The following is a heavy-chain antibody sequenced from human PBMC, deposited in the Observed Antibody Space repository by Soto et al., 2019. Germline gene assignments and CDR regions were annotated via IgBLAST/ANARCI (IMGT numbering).Heavy chain of an antibody. CDR2: ISHSGST. D-gene: IGHD3-22*01. CDR3: ARGYESSRRYLPLLDY. Sequence: WTGIRQTPGKGLEWIGEISHSGSTNYNPSLMSRVTMSADTSKKQFSLRLSSVTAADTALYFCARGYESSRRYLPLLDYWGQGTLVTVSS. J-gene: IGHJ4*02. V-gene: IGHV4-34*01.